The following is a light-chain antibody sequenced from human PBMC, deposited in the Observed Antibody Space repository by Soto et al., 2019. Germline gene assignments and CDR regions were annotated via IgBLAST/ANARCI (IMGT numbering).Light chain of an antibody. Sequence: SVLTQPASVSGSPGQSITISCTGTSSDVGGYSYVSWYQQHPGDAPKLMIYHVTNRPSGVSDRFSGSKSGNTASLTISGLQAEDEADYYCSSYTSSTAYIFGTGTKVTVL. V-gene: IGLV2-14*03. CDR2: HVT. CDR3: SSYTSSTAYI. CDR1: SSDVGGYSY. J-gene: IGLJ1*01.